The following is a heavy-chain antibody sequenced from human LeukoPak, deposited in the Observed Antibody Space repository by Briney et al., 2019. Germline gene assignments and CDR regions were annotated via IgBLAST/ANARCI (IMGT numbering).Heavy chain of an antibody. J-gene: IGHJ6*03. Sequence: ASVKVSCKASGGTFSTYAISWVRQAPGQGLEWMGGTIPIFGTANYAQKFQGRVTITTDESTSTAYMELSSLRSEDTAVYYCARSGYEPYYGSGAYYMDVWGKGTTVTVSS. CDR3: ARSGYEPYYGSGAYYMDV. V-gene: IGHV1-69*05. D-gene: IGHD3-10*01. CDR2: TIPIFGTA. CDR1: GGTFSTYA.